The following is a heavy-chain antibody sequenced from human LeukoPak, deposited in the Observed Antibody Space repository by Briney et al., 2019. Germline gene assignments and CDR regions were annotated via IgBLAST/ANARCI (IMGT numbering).Heavy chain of an antibody. D-gene: IGHD3-10*01. CDR2: IGSSSRYI. CDR1: GFSFSRYS. V-gene: IGHV3-21*01. Sequence: GGSLRLSCAAPGFSFSRYSVNWVRQAPGKGLEWVSFIGSSSRYIYYADSVKGRFTISRDDAKNSLYLQMNSLRAEDTAVYYCARDVGSGSYSASDYWGQGTLVTVSS. CDR3: ARDVGSGSYSASDY. J-gene: IGHJ4*02.